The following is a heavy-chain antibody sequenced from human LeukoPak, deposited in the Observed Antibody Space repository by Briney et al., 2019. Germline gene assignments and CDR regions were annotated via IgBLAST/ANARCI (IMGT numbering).Heavy chain of an antibody. V-gene: IGHV3-23*01. D-gene: IGHD6-6*01. CDR3: AKDPIAARPRNWFDP. CDR2: ISGSGGST. Sequence: PGGSLRLSCAASGFTFSSYAMSWVRQAPGKGLEWVSAISGSGGSTYYADSVKGRFTISSDNCKNTLYLQMNSLRAEGTAVYYCAKDPIAARPRNWFDPWGQGTLVTVSS. CDR1: GFTFSSYA. J-gene: IGHJ5*02.